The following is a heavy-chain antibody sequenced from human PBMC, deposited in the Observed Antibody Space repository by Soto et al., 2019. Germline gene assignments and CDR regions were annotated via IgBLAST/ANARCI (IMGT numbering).Heavy chain of an antibody. V-gene: IGHV4-59*01. CDR3: ARVSTYSTRWFYYLDY. D-gene: IGHD6-19*01. Sequence: SETLSLTCTVSGGSISSYYWSWIRQPPGKGLEWIGYIYYSGSTNYKPSLKSRLTISVDMAKKQFSLKLSSVTAADTDVYYCARVSTYSTRWFYYLDYWCQGTLVTVSA. J-gene: IGHJ4*02. CDR1: GGSISSYY. CDR2: IYYSGST.